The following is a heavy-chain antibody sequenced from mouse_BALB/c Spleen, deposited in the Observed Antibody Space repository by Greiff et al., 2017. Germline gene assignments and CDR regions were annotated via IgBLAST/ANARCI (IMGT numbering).Heavy chain of an antibody. CDR2: IYPGNVNT. D-gene: IGHD4-1*01. CDR1: GYTFTSYY. Sequence: QVQLKQSGPELVKPGASVRISCKASGYTFTSYYIHWVKQRPGQGLEWIGWIYPGNVNTKYNEKFKGKATLTADKSSSTAYMQLSSLTSEDSAVYFCARSDNWDVGGFAYWGQGTLVTVSA. J-gene: IGHJ3*01. V-gene: IGHV1S56*01. CDR3: ARSDNWDVGGFAY.